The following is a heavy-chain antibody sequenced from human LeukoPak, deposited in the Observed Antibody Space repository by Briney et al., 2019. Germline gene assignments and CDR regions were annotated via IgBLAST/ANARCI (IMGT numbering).Heavy chain of an antibody. Sequence: GGSLRLSCAASGSTFSSYAMSWVRQAPGKGLEWVSAISGSGGSTYYADSVKGRFTISRDNSKNTLYLQMNSLRAEDPAVYYCAKGYNWNYFPDYWGQGTLVTVSS. D-gene: IGHD1-7*01. V-gene: IGHV3-23*01. J-gene: IGHJ4*02. CDR2: ISGSGGST. CDR1: GSTFSSYA. CDR3: AKGYNWNYFPDY.